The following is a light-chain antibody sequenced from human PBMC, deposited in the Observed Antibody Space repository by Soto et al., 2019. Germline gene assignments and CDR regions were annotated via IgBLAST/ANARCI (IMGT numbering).Light chain of an antibody. Sequence: QSALTQPASVSGSPGQSITISCTGTSSDVGGYNYVSWYQQHPGKAPKLMIYDVNNRPSGVSNRFSGSKSGNTASLTISGLQAEDEADYYCSSYTSSSTVFGTGTKLTVL. V-gene: IGLV2-14*01. J-gene: IGLJ1*01. CDR3: SSYTSSSTV. CDR1: SSDVGGYNY. CDR2: DVN.